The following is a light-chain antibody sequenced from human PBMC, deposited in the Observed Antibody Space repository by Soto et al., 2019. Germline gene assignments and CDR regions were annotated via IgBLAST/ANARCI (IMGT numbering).Light chain of an antibody. V-gene: IGKV1-33*01. CDR2: DAY. Sequence: DIQMTQSPPSLSASVGDRVTITCQASQDIGKSLNWFQHKPGKAPNLVIYDAYNLEIGVPSRFSRSGSGTDFTFTITSLRPEDIATYYCQKSDHLPLFGPGTKVESK. J-gene: IGKJ3*01. CDR3: QKSDHLPL. CDR1: QDIGKS.